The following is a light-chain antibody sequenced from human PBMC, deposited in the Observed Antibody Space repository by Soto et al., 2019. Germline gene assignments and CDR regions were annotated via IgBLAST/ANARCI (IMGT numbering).Light chain of an antibody. V-gene: IGKV3-20*01. Sequence: EIVLTQSPGTLSVSPGERVTLSCRASQSVSSNYLAWYQQRPGQARRLLIFGASYRATGIPDRFSGSGSGTDFTLTISRLEPEDFAVYYCQQYSNSPPEFTFGPGTKVDSK. CDR1: QSVSSNY. CDR3: QQYSNSPPEFT. CDR2: GAS. J-gene: IGKJ3*01.